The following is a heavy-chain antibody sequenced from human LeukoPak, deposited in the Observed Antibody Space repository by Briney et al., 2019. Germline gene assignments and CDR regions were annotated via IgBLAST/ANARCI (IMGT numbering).Heavy chain of an antibody. CDR2: INPNSGGT. V-gene: IGHV1-2*02. CDR3: ARDTYDSSGPTAFDY. J-gene: IGHJ4*02. Sequence: ASVKVSCKASGYTFTGYYMHWVRQAPGQGLEWMGWINPNSGGTNYAQKFQGRVTMTRDTSISTAYMELSRLRSDDTAVYYCARDTYDSSGPTAFDYWGQGTLVTVSS. D-gene: IGHD3-22*01. CDR1: GYTFTGYY.